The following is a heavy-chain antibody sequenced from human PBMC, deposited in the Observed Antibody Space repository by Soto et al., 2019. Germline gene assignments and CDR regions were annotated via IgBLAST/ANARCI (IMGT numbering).Heavy chain of an antibody. Sequence: SETLSLTCTVSGGSISSYYWTWIRQPPGKGLEWIASFYYTGSADYNPSLKSRITVSVASARTQISLWLRSVTAADSAVDYCARELLRRLREYFYGMDVWGQGATVTVSS. CDR2: FYYTGSA. D-gene: IGHD3-10*01. J-gene: IGHJ6*02. V-gene: IGHV4-59*01. CDR1: GGSISSYY. CDR3: ARELLRRLREYFYGMDV.